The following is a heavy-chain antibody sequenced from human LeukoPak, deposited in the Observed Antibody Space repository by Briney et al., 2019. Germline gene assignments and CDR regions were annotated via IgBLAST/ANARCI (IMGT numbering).Heavy chain of an antibody. V-gene: IGHV1-46*01. CDR3: ARGAEIAVAGTGRNYFDY. CDR1: GYTFTSYY. D-gene: IGHD6-19*01. Sequence: ASVKVSCKASGYTFTSYYMHWVRQAPGQGLEWMGIINPSGGSTSYAQKFQGRVTMTRDTSTSTVYMELSSLRSEDTAVYYCARGAEIAVAGTGRNYFDYWGQGTLVTVSS. J-gene: IGHJ4*02. CDR2: INPSGGST.